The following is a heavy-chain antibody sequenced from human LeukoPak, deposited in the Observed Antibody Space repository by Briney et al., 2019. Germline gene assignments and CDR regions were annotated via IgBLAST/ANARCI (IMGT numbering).Heavy chain of an antibody. CDR1: GFTFSSYG. CDR2: IWYDGSNK. J-gene: IGHJ4*02. D-gene: IGHD5-12*01. V-gene: IGHV3-33*01. Sequence: PGRSLRLSCAASGFTFSSYGMHWVRQAPGKGLEWVAVIWYDGSNKYYADSVKGRFTISRDNSKNTLYLQMNSLRAEDTAVYYCARGVVATMETFDYWGQGTLVTVSS. CDR3: ARGVVATMETFDY.